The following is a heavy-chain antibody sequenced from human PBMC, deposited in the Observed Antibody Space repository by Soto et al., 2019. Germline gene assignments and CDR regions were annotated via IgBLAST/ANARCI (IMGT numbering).Heavy chain of an antibody. CDR1: GFTFSSYW. CDR3: ASLTTVTTGVVGY. Sequence: EVQLVESGGGLVQPGGSLRLSCAASGFTFSSYWMHWVRQAPGKGLVWVSRINSDGSSTSYADSVKGRFTISRDNAKNTLYLLMNSLRAEDTAVYYCASLTTVTTGVVGYWGQGTLVTVFS. J-gene: IGHJ4*02. V-gene: IGHV3-74*01. D-gene: IGHD4-17*01. CDR2: INSDGSST.